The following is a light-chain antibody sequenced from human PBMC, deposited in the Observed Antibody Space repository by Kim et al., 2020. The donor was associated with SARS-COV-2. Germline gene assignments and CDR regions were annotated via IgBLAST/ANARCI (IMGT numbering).Light chain of an antibody. CDR3: QSADSTHWV. J-gene: IGLJ3*02. Sequence: SYELTQPPSVSVSPGQTARITCSGDALPKQYAYWYQQKPGQAPVLVIYKDSERPSGIPERFSGSSSGTTVTLTISGVQAEDEADYYCQSADSTHWVFGGG. CDR1: ALPKQY. V-gene: IGLV3-25*03. CDR2: KDS.